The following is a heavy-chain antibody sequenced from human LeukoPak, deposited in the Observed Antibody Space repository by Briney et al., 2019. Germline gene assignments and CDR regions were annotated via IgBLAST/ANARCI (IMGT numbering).Heavy chain of an antibody. V-gene: IGHV3-9*01. D-gene: IGHD6-6*01. CDR3: ARVPGRIAARRNDAFDI. Sequence: GGSLRLSCAASGFTFDDYAMHWVRQAPGKGLEWVSGISWNSGSIGYADSVKGRFTISRDNAKNSLYLQMNSPRAEDTAVYYCARVPGRIAARRNDAFDIWGQGTMVTVSS. CDR1: GFTFDDYA. CDR2: ISWNSGSI. J-gene: IGHJ3*02.